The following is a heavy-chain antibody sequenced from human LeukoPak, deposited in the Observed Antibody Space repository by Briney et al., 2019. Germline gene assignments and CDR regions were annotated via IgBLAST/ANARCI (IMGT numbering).Heavy chain of an antibody. CDR3: AILPLSIGERKEDAFDI. D-gene: IGHD5/OR15-5a*01. CDR1: GGSINYYY. V-gene: IGHV4-59*08. CDR2: IYDSGST. Sequence: SETLSLTCSVSGGSINYYYWSWIRQPPGKELEWIGYIYDSGSTNYNPSLKSRVTMSVDTSKDQFSLKLSSVTAADTAVYYCAILPLSIGERKEDAFDIWGQGAMVTVSS. J-gene: IGHJ3*02.